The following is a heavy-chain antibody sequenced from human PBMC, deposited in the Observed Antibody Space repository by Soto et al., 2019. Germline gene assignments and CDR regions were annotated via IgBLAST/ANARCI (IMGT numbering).Heavy chain of an antibody. D-gene: IGHD4-4*01. CDR1: GFTFTDYW. J-gene: IGHJ4*02. V-gene: IGHV3-74*01. Sequence: GGSLRLSCAASGFTFTDYWTHWVRQAPGKGLVWVSRINSDGSRTSYADSVTGRFTISRDNAKNTLYLQMNSLRVEDTALYYCARETYRGFYFDYWGQGTLVTV. CDR2: INSDGSRT. CDR3: ARETYRGFYFDY.